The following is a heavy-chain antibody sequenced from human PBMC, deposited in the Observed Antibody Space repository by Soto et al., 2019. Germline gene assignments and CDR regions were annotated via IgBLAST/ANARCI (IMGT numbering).Heavy chain of an antibody. CDR3: ARDDSSRWYFGRY. D-gene: IGHD6-13*01. CDR2: ISAYNGNT. Sequence: QVQLVQSGAEVKKPGASVKVSCQASGYTFTSYGISWVRQAPGQGLEWMGWISAYNGNTNYAQKLQGRVTMTTDTATSTDYMELRSLRSDDTAVYYCARDDSSRWYFGRYWGQGTLVTVSS. V-gene: IGHV1-18*01. J-gene: IGHJ4*02. CDR1: GYTFTSYG.